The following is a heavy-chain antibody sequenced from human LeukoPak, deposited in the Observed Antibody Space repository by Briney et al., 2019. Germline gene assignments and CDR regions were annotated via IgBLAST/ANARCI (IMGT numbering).Heavy chain of an antibody. CDR2: TSGSGGNI. V-gene: IGHV3-48*03. J-gene: IGHJ4*02. Sequence: GGSLRLSCAASGFTFSSYEMNWVRQAPGKGLEWVSYTSGSGGNIYYADSMKGRFTISRDNAKNSLYLQMNSLRAEDTAVYYCARARYGSGSRPYFDYWGQGTLVTVSS. D-gene: IGHD3-10*01. CDR1: GFTFSSYE. CDR3: ARARYGSGSRPYFDY.